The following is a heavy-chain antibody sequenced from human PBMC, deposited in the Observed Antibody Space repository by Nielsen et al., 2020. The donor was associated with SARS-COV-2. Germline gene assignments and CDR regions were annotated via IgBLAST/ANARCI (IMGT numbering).Heavy chain of an antibody. CDR2: INHTGSI. CDR3: ARNSGWYPNVNKYYYYGMDV. D-gene: IGHD6-19*01. J-gene: IGHJ6*02. V-gene: IGHV4-34*01. Sequence: WIRQPPGKGLEWIGEINHTGSINCNPSLKSRVTMSVDTSKNQFSLKLSSVTAADTAVYYCARNSGWYPNVNKYYYYGMDVWGQGTTVTVSS.